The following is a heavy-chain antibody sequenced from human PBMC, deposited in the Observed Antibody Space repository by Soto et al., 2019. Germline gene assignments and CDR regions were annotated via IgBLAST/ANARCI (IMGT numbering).Heavy chain of an antibody. D-gene: IGHD2-2*01. Sequence: EVQLLESGGGLVQPGGSLRLSCAASGFTFSNFAMSWVRQAPGKGLEWVSAVSGSGGSTNYADSVKGRFAISRDNSKNTLYLQMDILKVEDTAIYFCSSDLNCATTTCFWGERFDSWGQGTLVTVSS. V-gene: IGHV3-23*01. CDR1: GFTFSNFA. CDR2: VSGSGGST. CDR3: SSDLNCATTTCFWGERFDS. J-gene: IGHJ5*01.